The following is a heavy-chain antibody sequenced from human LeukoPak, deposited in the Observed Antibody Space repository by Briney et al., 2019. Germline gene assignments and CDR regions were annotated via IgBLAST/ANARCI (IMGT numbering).Heavy chain of an antibody. CDR1: GFTVSNAW. CDR3: TTDGGLAAVNTMGY. D-gene: IGHD4-17*01. V-gene: IGHV3-15*01. Sequence: GGSLRLXCAASGFTVSNAWMRWVRQAPGKGLEWVGRIKSKTDGGTTDYAVPVKGRFTISRDDSENTLFLQMISLQGEDTAVYYCTTDGGLAAVNTMGYWGQGTLVTVSS. J-gene: IGHJ4*02. CDR2: IKSKTDGGTT.